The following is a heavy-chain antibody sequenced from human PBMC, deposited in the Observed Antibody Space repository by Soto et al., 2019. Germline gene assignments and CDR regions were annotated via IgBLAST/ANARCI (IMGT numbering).Heavy chain of an antibody. D-gene: IGHD5-12*01. CDR3: ATTRDGYKNDAFDI. CDR1: GFTFSDYY. J-gene: IGHJ3*02. CDR2: ISGSSSNT. Sequence: GGSLRLSCAASGFTFSDYYMTWIRQGPGKGLEWVSYISGSSSNTNYADSVKGRFTIFRDNAKNSLYLQMNSLRAEDTAVYYCATTRDGYKNDAFDIWGQGTMVTVSS. V-gene: IGHV3-11*03.